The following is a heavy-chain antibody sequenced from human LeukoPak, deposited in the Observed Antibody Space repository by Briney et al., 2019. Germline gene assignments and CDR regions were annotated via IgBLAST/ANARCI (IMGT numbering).Heavy chain of an antibody. CDR2: LTANSRSA. V-gene: IGHV3-23*01. Sequence: GGSLRLSCAASGFTFSSYGMSWVRQAPGKGLEWVSGLTANSRSAYYADSVEGRFTISRDNSENMVYLQMNSLRAEDTAMYYCARDEGWIQLFFRGQGTLVTVSS. J-gene: IGHJ4*02. D-gene: IGHD5-18*01. CDR3: ARDEGWIQLFF. CDR1: GFTFSSYG.